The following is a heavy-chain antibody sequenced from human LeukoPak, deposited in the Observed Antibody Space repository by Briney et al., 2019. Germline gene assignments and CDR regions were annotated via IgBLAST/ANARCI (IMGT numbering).Heavy chain of an antibody. CDR1: GYTFTGYY. Sequence: AAVKVSCKASGYTFTGYYIHWVRQAPGQGLEWMGWINLNSGGTNYSQKFQGRVTMTRDTSINTAYMELSRLRSDDTAVYYCARDGVVRGVIIYWGQGTLVTVSS. J-gene: IGHJ4*02. CDR3: ARDGVVRGVIIY. D-gene: IGHD3-10*01. CDR2: INLNSGGT. V-gene: IGHV1-2*02.